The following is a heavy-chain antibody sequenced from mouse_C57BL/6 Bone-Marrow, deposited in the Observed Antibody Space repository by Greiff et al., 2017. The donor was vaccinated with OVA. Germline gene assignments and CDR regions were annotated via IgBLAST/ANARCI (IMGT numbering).Heavy chain of an antibody. Sequence: QVQLQQSGADLARPGASVKMSCKASGYTFTSYTMHWVKQRPGQGLEWIGYINPSSGYTKYNQKFKDKATLTADKSSSTAYMQLSSLTSEDSAVYYCAIFGYYYGSSYVDYWGQGTTLTVSS. D-gene: IGHD1-1*01. CDR2: INPSSGYT. CDR1: GYTFTSYT. CDR3: AIFGYYYGSSYVDY. V-gene: IGHV1-4*01. J-gene: IGHJ2*01.